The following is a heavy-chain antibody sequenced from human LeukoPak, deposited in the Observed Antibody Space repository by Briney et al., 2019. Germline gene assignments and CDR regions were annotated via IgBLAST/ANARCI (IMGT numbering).Heavy chain of an antibody. J-gene: IGHJ3*02. CDR3: ARDNLEYSYGQYTAFDI. CDR2: IIPMFGTA. CDR1: GGTFTSYG. Sequence: ASVKVSCKASGGTFTSYGVSWVRQAPGQGLEWMGGIIPMFGTANYAQKFQGRITITADESTSTAYMELNSLRSEDTAVYYCARDNLEYSYGQYTAFDIWGQGTMVTVSS. D-gene: IGHD5-18*01. V-gene: IGHV1-69*13.